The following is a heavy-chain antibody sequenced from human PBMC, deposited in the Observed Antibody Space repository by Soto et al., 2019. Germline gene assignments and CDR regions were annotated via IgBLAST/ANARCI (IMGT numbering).Heavy chain of an antibody. D-gene: IGHD3-3*01. CDR2: IYWDDDK. CDR3: AHIVLRTVFGLVTTTAIYFDF. CDR1: GFSLTTSGVG. V-gene: IGHV2-5*02. J-gene: IGHJ4*02. Sequence: QITLNESGPTQVKPRQTLTLTCTFSGFSLTTSGVGVGWIRQSPGKAPEWLALIYWDDDKRYSPSLKSRLTIPKDTSKNQVVLTMADLDPADTATYYCAHIVLRTVFGLVTTTAIYFDFWGQGTPVAVSS.